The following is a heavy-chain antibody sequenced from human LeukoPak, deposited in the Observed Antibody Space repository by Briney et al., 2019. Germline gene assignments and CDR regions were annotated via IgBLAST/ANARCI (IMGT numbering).Heavy chain of an antibody. J-gene: IGHJ4*02. V-gene: IGHV3-53*01. CDR1: GFTVSNTY. Sequence: PGGSLRLSCAASGFTVSNTYMSWVRQAPGKGLEWVSIIYSDSRTYYADSVKGRFTISRDNSKNTMYLQMNSLRAEDTAVYYCASGGGYSSAWHSSDYWGQGTLVTVSS. CDR2: IYSDSRT. CDR3: ASGGGYSSAWHSSDY. D-gene: IGHD6-19*01.